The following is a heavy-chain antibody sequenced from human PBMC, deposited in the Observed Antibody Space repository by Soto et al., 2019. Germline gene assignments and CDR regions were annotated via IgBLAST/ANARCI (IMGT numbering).Heavy chain of an antibody. CDR2: IKQDGSEK. CDR3: ARENEVWSVVNTRACYYYYCMDV. D-gene: IGHD3-3*01. J-gene: IGHJ6*03. Sequence: EVQLVESGGGLVQPGGSLRLSCAASGFPFSSYWMSWVRQAPGKGLEWVANIKQDGSEKYYVDSVKGRFSLSRDNAKNALYLQMNSLRAEDTAVYYCARENEVWSVVNTRACYYYYCMDVWGKGTTVTVSS. CDR1: GFPFSSYW. V-gene: IGHV3-7*01.